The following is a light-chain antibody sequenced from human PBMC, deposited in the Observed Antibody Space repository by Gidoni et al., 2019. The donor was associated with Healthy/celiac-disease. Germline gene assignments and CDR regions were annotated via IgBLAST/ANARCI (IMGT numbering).Light chain of an antibody. CDR3: QQYGSSPPLT. V-gene: IGKV3-20*01. J-gene: IGKJ4*01. CDR2: GAS. CDR1: QSVSSSY. Sequence: EIGLTQSPGTLSLSPGERATLSCRASQSVSSSYLAWYQQKPGHAPRLLIYGASSRATGIPDMFSGSGSGTDFTLTISRLEPEDFAVYYCQQYGSSPPLTFGGGTKVEIK.